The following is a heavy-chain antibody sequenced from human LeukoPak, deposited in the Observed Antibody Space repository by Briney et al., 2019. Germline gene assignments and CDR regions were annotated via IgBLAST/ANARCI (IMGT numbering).Heavy chain of an antibody. CDR1: GYTFTGYY. CDR2: INPNSGGT. Sequence: GASVKASCKASGYTFTGYYMHWVRQAPGQGLEWMGWINPNSGGTNYAQKFQGRVTMTRDTSISTAYMELSRLRSDDTAVYYCARARVDYYYYGMDVWGQGTTVTVSS. CDR3: ARARVDYYYYGMDV. V-gene: IGHV1-2*02. J-gene: IGHJ6*02. D-gene: IGHD2-15*01.